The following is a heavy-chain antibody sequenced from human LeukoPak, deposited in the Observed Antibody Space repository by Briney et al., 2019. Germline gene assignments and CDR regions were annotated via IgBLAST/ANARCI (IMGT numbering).Heavy chain of an antibody. Sequence: PGGSLRLSCAASGFTFSSYAMSWVRQAPGKGLEWVSAISGSGGSTYYADSVKGRFTISRDNSKNTLYLQMNSLRAEDTAVYYCAKDFGVAYYDFWSGYYTGGLDYWGQGTLVTVSS. CDR3: AKDFGVAYYDFWSGYYTGGLDY. J-gene: IGHJ4*02. CDR1: GFTFSSYA. D-gene: IGHD3-3*01. CDR2: ISGSGGST. V-gene: IGHV3-23*01.